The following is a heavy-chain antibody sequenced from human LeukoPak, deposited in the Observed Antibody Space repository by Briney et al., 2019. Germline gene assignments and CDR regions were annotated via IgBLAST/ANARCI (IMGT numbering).Heavy chain of an antibody. J-gene: IGHJ5*02. CDR3: ARVLSGSWDWFDP. Sequence: SGGSLRLSCAASGFTLGHYWMSFVRQAPGKGLEWVANTKQNGRVQNYVDSVKGRFTISRDNAKNSLYLEMDSLRAEDTGVYYCARVLSGSWDWFDPWGQGTLVTVSS. D-gene: IGHD3-22*01. V-gene: IGHV3-7*01. CDR2: TKQNGRVQ. CDR1: GFTLGHYW.